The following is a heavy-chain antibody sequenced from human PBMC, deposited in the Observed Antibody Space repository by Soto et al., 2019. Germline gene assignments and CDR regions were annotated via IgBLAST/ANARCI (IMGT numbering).Heavy chain of an antibody. CDR2: ISAYNGNT. Sequence: ASVQVSCESACSTFTSYGVSWVLQAPGQGLEWMGWISAYNGNTNYAQKLQGRVTMTTDTSTSTAYMELRSLRSDDTAVYYCARDGGREYPFDYWGQGTLVTVSS. CDR3: ARDGGREYPFDY. CDR1: CSTFTSYG. V-gene: IGHV1-18*01. J-gene: IGHJ4*02. D-gene: IGHD3-16*01.